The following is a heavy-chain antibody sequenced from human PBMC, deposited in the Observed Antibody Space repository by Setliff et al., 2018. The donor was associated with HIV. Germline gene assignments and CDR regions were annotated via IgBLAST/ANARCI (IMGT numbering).Heavy chain of an antibody. CDR1: GDSLRSTNSY. CDR3: ARVQRGRGYSHGHWYFDL. J-gene: IGHJ2*01. V-gene: IGHV4-39*07. CDR2: IYYTGSA. Sequence: SETLSLTCTVSGDSLRSTNSYWGWIRQPPGKALEWIGTIYYTGSAFYNPSLKSRVTMSVDTSKSQFSLGLTLVTAADTAIYHCARVQRGRGYSHGHWYFDLWGRGTLVTAPQ. D-gene: IGHD5-18*01.